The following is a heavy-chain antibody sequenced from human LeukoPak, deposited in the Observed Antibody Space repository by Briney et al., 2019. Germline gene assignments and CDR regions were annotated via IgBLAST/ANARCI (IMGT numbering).Heavy chain of an antibody. CDR3: ARDRGDCSGGSCYSDYFDY. J-gene: IGHJ4*02. CDR2: ISYDGSNK. Sequence: PGRSLRLSCAASGFAFSSFGMHRVRQAPGKGLEWVSLISYDGSNKYDADSVRGRFTISRDNSENTLYLQMNSLRAEDTAVYYCARDRGDCSGGSCYSDYFDYWGQGTLVTVSS. D-gene: IGHD2-15*01. V-gene: IGHV3-33*01. CDR1: GFAFSSFG.